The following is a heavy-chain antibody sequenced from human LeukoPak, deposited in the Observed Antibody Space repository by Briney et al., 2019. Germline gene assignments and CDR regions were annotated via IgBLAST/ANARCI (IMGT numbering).Heavy chain of an antibody. D-gene: IGHD1-26*01. V-gene: IGHV3-74*01. CDR1: GFTFSSYW. J-gene: IGHJ4*02. Sequence: GGSLRLSCAASGFTFSSYWMHWVRQAPGKGLVWVSRINSDGSSTSYADSVKGRFTISRDNAKNTLYLQMNSLRAEDTAVYYCARASPSGSPDYWGQGTLVTVSS. CDR3: ARASPSGSPDY. CDR2: INSDGSST.